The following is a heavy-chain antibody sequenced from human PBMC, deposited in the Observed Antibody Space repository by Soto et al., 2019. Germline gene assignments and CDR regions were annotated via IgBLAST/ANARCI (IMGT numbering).Heavy chain of an antibody. J-gene: IGHJ3*02. CDR1: GFTFSSYA. V-gene: IGHV3-23*01. CDR3: AKVMARGRAFDI. D-gene: IGHD3-10*01. Sequence: GGSLRLSCAASGFTFSSYAMSWVRQAPGKGLEWVSTFSGGGGSTYYSDSVTGRFTISRDNSKNTLYLQVNSLRAEHSAVYYCAKVMARGRAFDIWGQGTMVTVSS. CDR2: FSGGGGST.